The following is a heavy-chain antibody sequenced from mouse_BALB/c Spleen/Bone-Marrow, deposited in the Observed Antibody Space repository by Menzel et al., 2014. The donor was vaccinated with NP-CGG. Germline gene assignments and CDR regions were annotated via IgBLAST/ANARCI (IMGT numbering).Heavy chain of an antibody. V-gene: IGHV7-3*02. CDR2: IRNKANGYTT. Sequence: DVMLVESGGGSVQPGGSLRLSCEPSGFTFTDYYMSWVRQPPGKALEWLGFIRNKANGYTTDYSASVKGRFTISRDNSXXISYLQMNTLRAEDSATYYCARDENVGIYWYFDVLNATTTVNIST. J-gene: IGHJ1*01. CDR3: ARDENVGIYWYFDV. CDR1: GFTFTDYY.